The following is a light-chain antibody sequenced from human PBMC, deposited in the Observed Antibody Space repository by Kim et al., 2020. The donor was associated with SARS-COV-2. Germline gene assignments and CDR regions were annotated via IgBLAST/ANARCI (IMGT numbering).Light chain of an antibody. CDR3: SAWDSSLSAWV. CDR1: TNNVGNEG. CDR2: RNN. J-gene: IGLJ3*02. Sequence: PTATLTRTGNTNNVGNEGAAWLQQHQGHPPKLLSYRNNNRPSGISERLSTSRSGNTASLTITGLQPEDEADYYSSAWDSSLSAWVFGGGTQLTVL. V-gene: IGLV10-54*01.